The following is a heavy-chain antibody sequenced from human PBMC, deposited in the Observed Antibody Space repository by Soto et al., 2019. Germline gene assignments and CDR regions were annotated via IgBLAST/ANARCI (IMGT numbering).Heavy chain of an antibody. J-gene: IGHJ4*02. CDR3: ARNRRETGHFDY. CDR2: MNPNNGDT. V-gene: IGHV1-8*01. CDR1: GYTFTSYD. Sequence: QVQLVQSGAEVKKPGASVKVSCKTSGYTFTSYDINWMRQATGQGLEWLGWMNPNNGDTGYAQKFQGRVTMTRDTSISTAYMELSSLRSEHTPVYFCARNRRETGHFDYWGQGTLVTVSS.